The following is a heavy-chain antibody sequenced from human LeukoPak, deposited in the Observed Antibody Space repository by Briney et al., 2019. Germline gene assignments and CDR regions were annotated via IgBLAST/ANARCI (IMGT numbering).Heavy chain of an antibody. CDR3: EREGEERAITIAYFDY. Sequence: GGSLRLSCAASGFTFSTHWMHWVRQVPGKGLVWVSRINSDGSSTSYADSVKGRFTISRDNAKNTLYLKLNSLRAEDTAVYYGEREGEERAITIAYFDYGGQGIRVTVSS. CDR2: INSDGSST. D-gene: IGHD5-24*01. J-gene: IGHJ4*02. V-gene: IGHV3-74*01. CDR1: GFTFSTHW.